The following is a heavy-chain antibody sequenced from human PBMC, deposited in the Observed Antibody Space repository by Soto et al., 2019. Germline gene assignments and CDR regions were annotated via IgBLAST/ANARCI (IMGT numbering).Heavy chain of an antibody. CDR1: GFSLSTTGVG. J-gene: IGHJ4*02. CDR3: ASSTGYRIFDC. Sequence: QLTLKESGPPLVKPTQTLTLTCTFSGFSLSTTGVGVGWIPQPPVKALEWLALIFWDDDKRYSPSLKSRLTIAKYTSKNQLVLTMPKRDPLDTATYYCASSTGYRIFDCWGQRTRVAVSS. CDR2: IFWDDDK. D-gene: IGHD3-9*01. V-gene: IGHV2-5*02.